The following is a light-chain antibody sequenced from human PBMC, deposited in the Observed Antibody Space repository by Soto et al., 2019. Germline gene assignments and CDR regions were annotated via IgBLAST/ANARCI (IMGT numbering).Light chain of an antibody. CDR3: HHLT. CDR1: QSINNW. V-gene: IGKV1-5*01. Sequence: DIQMTQSPSTLSASVGDRVTITCRASQSINNWLSWYQQKPGNAPKLLIYDASSLESGVPSRFSGSGSGTEFSLTISSLQPDYFATYYCHHLTFGQGTKVEVK. J-gene: IGKJ1*01. CDR2: DAS.